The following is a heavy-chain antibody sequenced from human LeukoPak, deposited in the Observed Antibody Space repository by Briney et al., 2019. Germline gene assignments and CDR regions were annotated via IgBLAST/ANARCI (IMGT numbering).Heavy chain of an antibody. J-gene: IGHJ4*02. CDR3: ARAFDALRFLEWPREYYFDY. CDR1: GYTFTSYG. V-gene: IGHV1-18*01. CDR2: ISAYNGNT. D-gene: IGHD3-3*01. Sequence: GASVKVSCKASGYTFTSYGISWVGQAPGQGLEWMGWISAYNGNTNYAQKLQGRVTMTTDTSTSTAYMELRSLRSDDTAVYYCARAFDALRFLEWPREYYFDYWGQGTLVTVSS.